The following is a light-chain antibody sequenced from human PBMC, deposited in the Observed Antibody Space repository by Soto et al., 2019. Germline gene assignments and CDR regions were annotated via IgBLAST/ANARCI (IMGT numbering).Light chain of an antibody. V-gene: IGKV3-20*01. J-gene: IGKJ5*01. CDR1: QRVGRS. Sequence: IVMTQTPGTLSVSPGERATLSCRASQRVGRSLAWYQQKPGQAPRLLIYDASNRATGIPARFSGSGSGTDFTLTISSLEPEDFAVYYCQQYGSSPLISFGQGTRLEIK. CDR3: QQYGSSPLIS. CDR2: DAS.